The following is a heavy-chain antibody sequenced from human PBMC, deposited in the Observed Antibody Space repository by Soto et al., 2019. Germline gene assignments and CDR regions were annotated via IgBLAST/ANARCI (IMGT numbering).Heavy chain of an antibody. J-gene: IGHJ4*02. D-gene: IGHD6-25*01. V-gene: IGHV2-5*01. Sequence: QITLKESGPTLVKPTQTLTLTCTFSGFSLTTSGVSVGWIRQPPGKALEWLASTYWNDDKRYSPSLKSRLTLTKDNSKKQVVLTMTNMDPVDTATYYCAYIVGSRGSFDYWGQGTLVTVSS. CDR1: GFSLTTSGVS. CDR3: AYIVGSRGSFDY. CDR2: TYWNDDK.